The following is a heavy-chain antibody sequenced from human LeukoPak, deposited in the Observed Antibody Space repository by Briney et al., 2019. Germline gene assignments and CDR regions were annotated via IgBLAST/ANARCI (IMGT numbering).Heavy chain of an antibody. Sequence: GGSLRLSCAASGFTVSSNYMSWVRQAPGKGLEWVANIKQDGSEKYYVDSVKGRFTISRDNAKNSLYLQMNSLRAEDTAVYYCAREGFDWNSRAFDPWGQGTLVTVSS. CDR2: IKQDGSEK. J-gene: IGHJ5*02. CDR1: GFTVSSNY. D-gene: IGHD1-7*01. CDR3: AREGFDWNSRAFDP. V-gene: IGHV3-7*01.